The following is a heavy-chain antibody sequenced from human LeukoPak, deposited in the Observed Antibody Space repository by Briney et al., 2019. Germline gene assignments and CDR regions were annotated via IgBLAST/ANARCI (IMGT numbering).Heavy chain of an antibody. CDR1: GGSISSYY. J-gene: IGHJ4*02. CDR3: ARGYCSSTSCQDYFDY. Sequence: SETLSLTCTVSGGSISSYYWSWIRQPPGKGLEWIGYIYYSGSTNYNPSLKSRVTISVDTSKNQFSLKLSSVTAADTAVYYCARGYCSSTSCQDYFDYWGQGTLVTVSS. CDR2: IYYSGST. V-gene: IGHV4-59*01. D-gene: IGHD2-2*01.